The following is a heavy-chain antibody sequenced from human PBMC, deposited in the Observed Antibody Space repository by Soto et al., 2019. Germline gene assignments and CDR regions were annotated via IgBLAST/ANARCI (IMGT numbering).Heavy chain of an antibody. CDR2: IKSKTDGRTT. Sequence: EVQLVESGGGLVKPGGSLRLSCAASGFTFSNAWMNWVCQAPGKGLEWVGRIKSKTDGRTTDYAAPVKGRFTISRDDSKNTLYLQMNSLKTEDTAVYYCTTVRRRALYYYDSSGYYSWGQGTLVTVSS. CDR1: GFTFSNAW. J-gene: IGHJ4*02. V-gene: IGHV3-15*07. CDR3: TTVRRRALYYYDSSGYYS. D-gene: IGHD3-22*01.